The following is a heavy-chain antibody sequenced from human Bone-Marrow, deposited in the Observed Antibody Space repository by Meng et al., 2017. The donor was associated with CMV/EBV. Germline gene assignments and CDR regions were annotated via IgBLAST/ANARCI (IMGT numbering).Heavy chain of an antibody. CDR2: FYPGDSNI. V-gene: IGHV5-51*01. CDR3: ARYYYGSGTAYWFDP. Sequence: GESLKISCEGSGYSFSSYWIGWVRQMPGKGLEWMGSFYPGDSNIRYGPSFQGQVTISADKSINTAYLQWSSLKASDTAIYYCARYYYGSGTAYWFDPWGQGTLVTVSS. J-gene: IGHJ5*02. CDR1: GYSFSSYW. D-gene: IGHD3-10*01.